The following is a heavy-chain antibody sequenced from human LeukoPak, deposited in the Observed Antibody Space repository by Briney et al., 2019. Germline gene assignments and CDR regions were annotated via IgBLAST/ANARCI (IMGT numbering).Heavy chain of an antibody. V-gene: IGHV3-23*01. Sequence: GGSRRLSCAASGFTLSSYAMSWFGQAQGKGLDWVSAISGSGGSTYYADSVKGRFTISRDNSKNTLYLQMNSLRAEDTAVYYCAKASRRGYYYYGMDVWGQGTTVTVSS. CDR1: GFTLSSYA. D-gene: IGHD3-16*01. J-gene: IGHJ6*02. CDR2: ISGSGGST. CDR3: AKASRRGYYYYGMDV.